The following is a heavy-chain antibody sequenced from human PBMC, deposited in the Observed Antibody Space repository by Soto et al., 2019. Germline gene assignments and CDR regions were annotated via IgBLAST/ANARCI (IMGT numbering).Heavy chain of an antibody. V-gene: IGHV1-18*01. CDR2: ISAYNGNT. Sequence: WASVKVSCKASGYTFTSYGISWVRQAPGQGLEWMGWISAYNGNTNYAQKLLGRVTMTTDTSTSTAYMELRSLRSDDTAVYYCARVEFSGYYDILTGYYYFDYWGQGTLVTVSS. D-gene: IGHD3-9*01. CDR3: ARVEFSGYYDILTGYYYFDY. CDR1: GYTFTSYG. J-gene: IGHJ4*02.